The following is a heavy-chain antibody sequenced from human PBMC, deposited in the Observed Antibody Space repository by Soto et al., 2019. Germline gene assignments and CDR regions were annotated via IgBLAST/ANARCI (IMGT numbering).Heavy chain of an antibody. Sequence: GSLRLSCAASGFTLSSNGMHWVRQAPGKGLEWVAFIWYDGSDKYYADSVKGRFTISRDNSKNTLYLQMNSLRAEDTAVYYCARDRYPNYPPDAFDIWGQWTLVTVSS. CDR3: ARDRYPNYPPDAFDI. CDR2: IWYDGSDK. V-gene: IGHV3-33*01. D-gene: IGHD4-4*01. J-gene: IGHJ3*02. CDR1: GFTLSSNG.